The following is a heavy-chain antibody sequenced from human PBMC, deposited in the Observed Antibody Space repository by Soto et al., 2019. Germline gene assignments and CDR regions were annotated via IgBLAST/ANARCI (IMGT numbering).Heavy chain of an antibody. Sequence: QMQLVESGGGVVQPGKSLRLSCIASGFTFSNYGMHWVRQAPGKGLEWVAVIWYDGGSKFYADSVKGRFTISRDNSKNTLYLQMPRLRADDTAVYYCASDEIQRERRPPYGKDVWGQGTTVVVSS. CDR3: ASDEIQRERRPPYGKDV. J-gene: IGHJ6*02. CDR2: IWYDGGSK. V-gene: IGHV3-33*01. CDR1: GFTFSNYG. D-gene: IGHD1-1*01.